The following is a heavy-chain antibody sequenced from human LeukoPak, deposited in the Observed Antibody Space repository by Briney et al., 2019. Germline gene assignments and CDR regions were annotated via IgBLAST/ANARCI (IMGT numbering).Heavy chain of an antibody. CDR2: MNLDGREK. CDR3: ARDDGFSSYSY. D-gene: IGHD3/OR15-3a*01. J-gene: IGHJ4*02. CDR1: GFTFSSYW. Sequence: GGSLRLSCAASGFTFSSYWMTWARQAPGKGLEWVANMNLDGREKYYVDSVKGRFTISRDNAKNSLYLQMNSPTAEDTAVYYCARDDGFSSYSYWGQGALVTVSS. V-gene: IGHV3-7*01.